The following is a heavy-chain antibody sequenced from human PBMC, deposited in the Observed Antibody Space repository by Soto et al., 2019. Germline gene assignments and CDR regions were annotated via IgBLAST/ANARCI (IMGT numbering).Heavy chain of an antibody. CDR3: ARGFHGGVPGDWLNS. V-gene: IGHV1-46*01. CDR2: INPSRGNT. J-gene: IGHJ5*01. Sequence: QVQLVQSGAEVKKPGASVRLSCKASGYTFTDYYIHWVRQSPGHGLEWMGVINPSRGNTNFARKYQGRVTVARDTSTSTVYMELNSLRSEDKAVYHCARGFHGGVPGDWLNSWGQGTLVIVSS. CDR1: GYTFTDYY. D-gene: IGHD3-16*01.